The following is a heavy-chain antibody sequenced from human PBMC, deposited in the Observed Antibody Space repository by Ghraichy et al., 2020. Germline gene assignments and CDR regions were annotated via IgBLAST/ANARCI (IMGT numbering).Heavy chain of an antibody. V-gene: IGHV3-33*01. J-gene: IGHJ4*02. CDR1: GFIFSSHD. CDR3: ARDHYDSSAYYRYSYFDY. D-gene: IGHD3-22*01. CDR2: IWYDGNNK. Sequence: GGSLRLSCAASGFIFSSHDMHWVRQAPGKGLEWVAFIWYDGNNKYYADSVKGRFTISRDNSKNTLYLQMNSLRAEDTAVYYCARDHYDSSAYYRYSYFDYWGQGTLVTVSS.